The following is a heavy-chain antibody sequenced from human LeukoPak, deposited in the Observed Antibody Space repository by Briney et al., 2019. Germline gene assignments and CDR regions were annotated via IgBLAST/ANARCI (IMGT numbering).Heavy chain of an antibody. CDR3: AKDVDTAMVTGYFDY. V-gene: IGHV3-23*01. CDR2: ISGSGGST. Sequence: GGSLRLSCAASGFTFSSYAMSWVRQAPGKGLEWVSAISGSGGSTYYADSVKGRFTISRDNSKNTLYLQMNSLRAEDPAVYYCAKDVDTAMVTGYFDYWGQGTLVTVSS. D-gene: IGHD5-18*01. CDR1: GFTFSSYA. J-gene: IGHJ4*02.